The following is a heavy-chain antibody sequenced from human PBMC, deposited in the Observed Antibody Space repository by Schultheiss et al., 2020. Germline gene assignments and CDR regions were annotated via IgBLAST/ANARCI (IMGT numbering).Heavy chain of an antibody. V-gene: IGHV3-30*18. Sequence: GGSLRLSCAASGFTFSSYGMHWVRQAPGKGLEWVAVISYDGSNKYYADSVKGRFTISRDNSKNTLYLQMNSLRAEDTAVYYCAKDPYYDFWSGYYTYYYYGMDVGGQGTTIIAYS. J-gene: IGHJ6*02. CDR3: AKDPYYDFWSGYYTYYYYGMDV. D-gene: IGHD3-3*01. CDR2: ISYDGSNK. CDR1: GFTFSSYG.